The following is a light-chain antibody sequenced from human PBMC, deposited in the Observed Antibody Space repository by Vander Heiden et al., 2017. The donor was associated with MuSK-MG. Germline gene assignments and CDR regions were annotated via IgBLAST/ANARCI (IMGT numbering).Light chain of an antibody. V-gene: IGLV1-40*01. CDR2: GNS. CDR1: SSNDGAEYG. J-gene: IGLJ1*01. Sequence: QSVLTQPPSLSGAPGPRVPIVRTGSSSNDGAEYGVHWYQQLPGTAPKLLIYGNSKRPSGFPARFSGSKSGTSASLAITGLQAEDEADYYCQSYDSSLSGYVFGTGTKVTVL. CDR3: QSYDSSLSGYV.